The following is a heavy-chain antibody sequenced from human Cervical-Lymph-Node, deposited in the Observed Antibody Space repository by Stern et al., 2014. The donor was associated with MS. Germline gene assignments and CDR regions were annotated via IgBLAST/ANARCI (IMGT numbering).Heavy chain of an antibody. CDR2: IFSNDEK. Sequence: QITLKESGPVLVKPTETLTLTCTVSGFSLSNARMGVSWIRQPPGKALEWLSHIFSNDEKSYSTSLKSRLTISKDPSKSQVVLTMTNMDPVDTATYYCARIHHGARGSWYFDLWGRGTLVTVSS. V-gene: IGHV2-26*01. CDR3: ARIHHGARGSWYFDL. J-gene: IGHJ2*01. D-gene: IGHD3-10*01. CDR1: GFSLSNARMG.